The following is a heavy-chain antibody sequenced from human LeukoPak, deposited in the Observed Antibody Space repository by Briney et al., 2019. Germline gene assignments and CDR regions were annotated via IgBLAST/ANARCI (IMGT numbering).Heavy chain of an antibody. V-gene: IGHV5-51*01. J-gene: IGHJ4*02. D-gene: IGHD1-26*01. CDR3: ARMTGSYHSPLGY. CDR2: IYPGDSQT. Sequence: GASLKISCKGSGYSFTSSWIGWVRQMPGKGLEWMGIIYPGDSQTRYSPSFQGQVTISADKSISTAYLQWSSPKASDTATYYCARMTGSYHSPLGYWGQGTLVTVSS. CDR1: GYSFTSSW.